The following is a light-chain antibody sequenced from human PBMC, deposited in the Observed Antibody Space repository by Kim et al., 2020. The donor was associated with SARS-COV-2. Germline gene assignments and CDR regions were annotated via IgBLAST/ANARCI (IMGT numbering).Light chain of an antibody. J-gene: IGLJ2*01. CDR3: QSYYSSLSGSV. CDR2: GNS. CDR1: SSNIVAGYN. V-gene: IGLV1-40*01. Sequence: QRVTISCTGRSSNIVAGYNLHWYQQLPGTAPKLLIYGNSNRPSGVPDRFTGSKSGTSASLAITGLQAEDEADYYCQSYYSSLSGSVFGGGTQLTVL.